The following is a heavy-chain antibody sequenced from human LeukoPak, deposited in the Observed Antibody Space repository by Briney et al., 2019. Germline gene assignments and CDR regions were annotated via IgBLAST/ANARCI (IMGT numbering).Heavy chain of an antibody. Sequence: ASVKVSCKASGYTCTGYYMHWVRQAPGQRLEWMGWINAGNGNTKYSQKFQGRVTITRDTSASTAYMELSSLRSEDTAVYYCARSDLITYDYVWGSYRPPAYDWFDPWGQGTLVTVSS. CDR3: ARSDLITYDYVWGSYRPPAYDWFDP. CDR2: INAGNGNT. CDR1: GYTCTGYY. D-gene: IGHD3-16*02. V-gene: IGHV1-3*01. J-gene: IGHJ5*02.